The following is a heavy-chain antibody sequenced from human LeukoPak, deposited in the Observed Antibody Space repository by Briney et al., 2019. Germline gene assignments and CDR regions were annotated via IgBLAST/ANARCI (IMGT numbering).Heavy chain of an antibody. V-gene: IGHV3-74*01. CDR1: GFNFASRW. Sequence: GGSLRLSCAASGFNFASRWMQWVRQVPGKGLVWVSRISSDGSDTTYADSVKGRFTISRDNVKKIVYLQMRSLRVEDTAVYYCARHFYGKGSFDFWGQGTLVTVSS. CDR2: ISSDGSDT. D-gene: IGHD3-3*02. J-gene: IGHJ5*01. CDR3: ARHFYGKGSFDF.